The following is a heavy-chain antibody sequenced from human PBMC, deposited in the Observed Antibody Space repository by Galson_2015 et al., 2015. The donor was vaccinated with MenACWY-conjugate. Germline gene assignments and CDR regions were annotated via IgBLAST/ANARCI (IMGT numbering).Heavy chain of an antibody. CDR1: GFTFSDYP. J-gene: IGHJ3*02. Sequence: SLRLSCAISGFTFSDYPMGWVRQAPGKGLEWVSTIIGGGGTTYYADSVKGRFSTSRDNSKNTLDVQMNSLRVEDTAVYYCAKGVRSGHTHGAFEIWGQGTMVTVSS. CDR3: AKGVRSGHTHGAFEI. V-gene: IGHV3-23*01. D-gene: IGHD3-3*01. CDR2: IIGGGGTT.